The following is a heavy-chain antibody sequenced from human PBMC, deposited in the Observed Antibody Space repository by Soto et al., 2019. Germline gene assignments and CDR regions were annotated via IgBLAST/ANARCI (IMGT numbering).Heavy chain of an antibody. Sequence: QVQLQQWGAGLLKPSETLSLTCAVYGGSFSGYYWSWIRQPPGKGLEWIGEINHSGSTNYNPSLKSRVTISVDTSKHQFSLKLRSVTAEDTAVYYCARGLGTYYFDYWGQGTLVTVSS. D-gene: IGHD3-10*01. V-gene: IGHV4-34*01. CDR2: INHSGST. J-gene: IGHJ4*02. CDR1: GGSFSGYY. CDR3: ARGLGTYYFDY.